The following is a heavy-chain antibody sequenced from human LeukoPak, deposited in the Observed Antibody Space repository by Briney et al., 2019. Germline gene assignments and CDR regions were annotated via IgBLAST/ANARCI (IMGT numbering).Heavy chain of an antibody. CDR3: ARGLAAAGTFDY. V-gene: IGHV2-70*04. CDR1: GFSLSTSGMR. CDR2: IDWDDDK. Sequence: SGPTLVNPTQTLTLTCTFSGFSLSTSGMRVSWIRQPPGKALEWLARIDWDDDKFYSTSLKTRLTTSKDTSKNQVVLTMTNMDPVDTATYYCARGLAAAGTFDYWGQGTLVTVSS. D-gene: IGHD6-13*01. J-gene: IGHJ4*02.